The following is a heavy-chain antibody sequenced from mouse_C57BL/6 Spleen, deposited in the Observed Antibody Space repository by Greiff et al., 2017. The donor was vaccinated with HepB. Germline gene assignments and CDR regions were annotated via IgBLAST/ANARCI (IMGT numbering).Heavy chain of an antibody. V-gene: IGHV1-74*01. CDR1: GYTFTSYW. CDR2: IHPSDSDT. D-gene: IGHD2-1*01. CDR3: ATYGNYEYFDV. Sequence: QVQLQQSGAELVKPGASVKVSCKASGYTFTSYWMHWVKQRPGQGLEWIGRIHPSDSDTNYNQKFKGKATLTVDKSSSTAYMQLSSLTSEDSAVYYCATYGNYEYFDVWGTGTTVTVSS. J-gene: IGHJ1*03.